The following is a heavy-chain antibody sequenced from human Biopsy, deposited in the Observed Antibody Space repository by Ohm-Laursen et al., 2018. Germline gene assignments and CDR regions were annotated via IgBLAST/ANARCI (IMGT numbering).Heavy chain of an antibody. CDR3: AKCMTGGSNYYFHH. J-gene: IGHJ4*02. Sequence: SLRLSCAASGFTFSSYGMHWVRQAPGKGLEWVAAIWYDGSNKNYADSVKGRFTISRDNSKNTLYLQMNSLRGEDTAVYYCAKCMTGGSNYYFHHCGQGTLSPSPQ. CDR2: IWYDGSNK. CDR1: GFTFSSYG. D-gene: IGHD2-8*01. V-gene: IGHV3-33*06.